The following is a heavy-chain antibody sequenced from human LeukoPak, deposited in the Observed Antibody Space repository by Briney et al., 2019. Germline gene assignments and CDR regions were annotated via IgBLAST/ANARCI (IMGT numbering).Heavy chain of an antibody. Sequence: SATLSLTCAVYGGSFSGYYWSWIRQPPGKGLEWIGEINHSGSTNYNPSLKSRVTISVDTSKNQFSLKLSSVTAADTAVYYCARATGYYYDSSGYYEWGQGTLVTVSS. V-gene: IGHV4-34*01. J-gene: IGHJ4*02. CDR2: INHSGST. CDR3: ARATGYYYDSSGYYE. D-gene: IGHD3-22*01. CDR1: GGSFSGYY.